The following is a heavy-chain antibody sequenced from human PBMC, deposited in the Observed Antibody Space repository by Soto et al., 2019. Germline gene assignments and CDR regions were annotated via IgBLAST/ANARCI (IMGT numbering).Heavy chain of an antibody. V-gene: IGHV4-39*01. CDR2: IYYSGST. CDR3: VPSNWFDP. CDR1: GGSISSSSYY. Sequence: SLTCPVSGGSISSSSYYWGWIRQPPGKGLEWIGSIYYSGSTYYNPSLKSRVTISVDTSKNQFSLKLSSVTAADTAVYYCVPSNWFDPWGQGTLVTVS. J-gene: IGHJ5*02.